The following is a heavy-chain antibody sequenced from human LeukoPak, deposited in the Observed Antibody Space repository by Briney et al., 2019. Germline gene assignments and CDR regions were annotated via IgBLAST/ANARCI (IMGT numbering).Heavy chain of an antibody. CDR2: ISDNGDYT. J-gene: IGHJ4*02. CDR1: GFIFWSYG. Sequence: PGGSLRLSCAASGFIFWSYGMSWVRQAPGKGLEWVSGISDNGDYTHYADSVKGRFTISRDNSKNTLYLQMNSLRAEDTAVYYCARAIAAAGTSLDYWGQGTLVTVSS. CDR3: ARAIAAAGTSLDY. V-gene: IGHV3-23*01. D-gene: IGHD6-13*01.